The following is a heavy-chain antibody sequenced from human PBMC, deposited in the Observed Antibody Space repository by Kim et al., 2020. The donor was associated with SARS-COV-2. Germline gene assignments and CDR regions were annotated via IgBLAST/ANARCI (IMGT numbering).Heavy chain of an antibody. J-gene: IGHJ3*02. V-gene: IGHV3-74*01. Sequence: ADSVKGRITISRDSAKSTLYLQMNILRPEDTAVYFCAREYTSSSTLVFDIWGQGTVVTVSS. D-gene: IGHD6-6*01. CDR3: AREYTSSSTLVFDI.